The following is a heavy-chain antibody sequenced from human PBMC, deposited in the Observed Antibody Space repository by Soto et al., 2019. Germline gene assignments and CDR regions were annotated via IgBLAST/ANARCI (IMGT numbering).Heavy chain of an antibody. Sequence: GSLRLSCAASGFTFSNALMNWVRQAPGKGLEWVGRIKSKTDGGTTDYAAPVKGRFTISRDDSKNTLYLQMNSLKTEDTAVYYCTTDVLTTVTTPADYWGQGTLVTVSS. CDR3: TTDVLTTVTTPADY. CDR1: GFTFSNAL. D-gene: IGHD4-17*01. V-gene: IGHV3-15*07. J-gene: IGHJ4*02. CDR2: IKSKTDGGTT.